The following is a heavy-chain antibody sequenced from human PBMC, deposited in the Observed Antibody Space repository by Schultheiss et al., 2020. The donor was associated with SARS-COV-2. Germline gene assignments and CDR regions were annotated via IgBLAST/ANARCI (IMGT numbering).Heavy chain of an antibody. CDR2: ISSSSSYI. CDR1: GFTFSSYE. CDR3: AIIEYSSSRLGYYYYGMDV. Sequence: GGSLRLSCAASGFTFSSYEMNWVRQAPGKGLEWVSSISSSSSYIYYADSVKGRSTISRDNAKNSLYLQMNSLRAEDTAVYYCAIIEYSSSRLGYYYYGMDVWGQGTTVTVSS. D-gene: IGHD6-6*01. V-gene: IGHV3-21*01. J-gene: IGHJ6*02.